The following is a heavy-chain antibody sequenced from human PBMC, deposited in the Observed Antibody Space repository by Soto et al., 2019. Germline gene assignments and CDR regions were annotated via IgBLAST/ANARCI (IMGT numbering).Heavy chain of an antibody. Sequence: GGSLRLSCAASGFTFSSYAMHWVRQAPGKGLEWVAVISYDGSNKYYADSVKGRFTISRDNSKNTLYLQMNSLRAEDTAVYYCARDCRSYYDFWSGYYSYYFDYWGQGTLVTVSS. CDR1: GFTFSSYA. V-gene: IGHV3-30-3*01. D-gene: IGHD3-3*01. CDR3: ARDCRSYYDFWSGYYSYYFDY. CDR2: ISYDGSNK. J-gene: IGHJ4*02.